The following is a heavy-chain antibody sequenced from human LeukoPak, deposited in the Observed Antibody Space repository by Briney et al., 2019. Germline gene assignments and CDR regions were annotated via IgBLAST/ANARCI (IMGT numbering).Heavy chain of an antibody. J-gene: IGHJ4*02. CDR3: ARARIVGATRCLDY. V-gene: IGHV6-1*01. D-gene: IGHD1-26*01. CDR1: GDRVSSNSAA. CDR2: TYYRSKWYY. Sequence: SQTPSLTCAISGDRVSSNSAAWNWIRQSPSRGLEWLGRTYYRSKWYYDYAVSVKSRITINPDTSKNQFSLQLDSVTLEDTAVYYCARARIVGATRCLDYWGQGTLVTVSS.